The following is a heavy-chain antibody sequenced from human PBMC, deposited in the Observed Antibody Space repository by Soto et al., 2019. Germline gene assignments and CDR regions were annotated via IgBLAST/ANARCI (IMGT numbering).Heavy chain of an antibody. Sequence: QVQLVQSGAEVKKPGASVKVSCMTSGYTFTSYDINWVRQASGQGLEWVGWMNTNNGYTAYAPKFQGRVTVTRNTSIRTGYMELSSLRSEDTAVYYCAREWSAAGNYYGMDVGGQGTTVTVSS. V-gene: IGHV1-8*01. CDR3: AREWSAAGNYYGMDV. J-gene: IGHJ6*02. CDR1: GYTFTSYD. D-gene: IGHD6-13*01. CDR2: MNTNNGYT.